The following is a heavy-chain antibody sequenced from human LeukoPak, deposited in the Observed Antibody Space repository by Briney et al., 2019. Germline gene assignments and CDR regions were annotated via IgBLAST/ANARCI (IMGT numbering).Heavy chain of an antibody. D-gene: IGHD6-19*01. CDR2: IYHSGST. J-gene: IGHJ4*02. V-gene: IGHV4-38-2*02. CDR1: GYSISSGYY. CDR3: AREKSGWYDY. Sequence: SETLSLTCTVSGYSISSGYYWGWIRQPPGKGLEWIGSIYHSGSTYYNPSLKSRVTISVDTSKNQFSLKLSSVTAADTAVYYCAREKSGWYDYWGQRTLVTVSS.